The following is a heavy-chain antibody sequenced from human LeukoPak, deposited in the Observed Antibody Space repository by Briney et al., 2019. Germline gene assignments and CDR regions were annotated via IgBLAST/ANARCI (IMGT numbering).Heavy chain of an antibody. Sequence: GRSLRLSCAASGFTFSSYVMHWVRQAPGKGLEWVAIISYDGSNEYYADSVKGRFTISRDNSKNTLYLQMNSLRAADTAVYYCAREGSFAALYDYYDSSGYGRSLDYWGQGTLVTVSS. J-gene: IGHJ4*02. V-gene: IGHV3-30*04. CDR3: AREGSFAALYDYYDSSGYGRSLDY. D-gene: IGHD3-22*01. CDR2: ISYDGSNE. CDR1: GFTFSSYV.